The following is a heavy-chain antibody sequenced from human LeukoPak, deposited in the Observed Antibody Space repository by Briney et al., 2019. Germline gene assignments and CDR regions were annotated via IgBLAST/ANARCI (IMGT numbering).Heavy chain of an antibody. CDR2: IYHSGST. V-gene: IGHV4-38-2*02. Sequence: SETLSLTCTVSGYSISSGYYWGWIRQPPGKGLEWIGSIYHSGSTYYSPSLKSRVTISVDTSKNQFSLKLSSVTAADTAVYSCARDRGSMVRGVIGNWFDPWGQGTLVTVSS. J-gene: IGHJ5*02. D-gene: IGHD3-10*01. CDR3: ARDRGSMVRGVIGNWFDP. CDR1: GYSISSGYY.